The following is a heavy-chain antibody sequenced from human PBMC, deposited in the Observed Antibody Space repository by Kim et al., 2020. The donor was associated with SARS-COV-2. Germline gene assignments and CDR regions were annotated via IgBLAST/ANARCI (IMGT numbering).Heavy chain of an antibody. CDR2: INAGNGNT. D-gene: IGHD5-12*01. V-gene: IGHV1-3*01. Sequence: ASVKVSCKASGYTFTSYAMHWVRQAPGQRLEWMGWINAGNGNTKYSQKFQGRVTITRVTSASTAYMELSSLRSEDTAVYYCARGPVYSGYGPSSGYFLFDYWGQGTLVTVSS. CDR3: ARGPVYSGYGPSSGYFLFDY. J-gene: IGHJ4*02. CDR1: GYTFTSYA.